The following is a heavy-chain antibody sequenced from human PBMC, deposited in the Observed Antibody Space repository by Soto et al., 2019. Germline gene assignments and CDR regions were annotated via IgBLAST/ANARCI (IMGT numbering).Heavy chain of an antibody. CDR2: ISYDGSNK. CDR1: GFTFSSYA. J-gene: IGHJ4*02. CDR3: SRGSDRSSWATIRF. V-gene: IGHV3-30-3*01. Sequence: QVQLVESGGGVVQPGRSLRLSCAASGFTFSSYAMHWVRQAPGKGLEWVAVISYDGSNKYYADSVKGRFTISRDNSQNTVYLEMNRLRAEDTAVYFWSRGSDRSSWATIRFWGQGTLVTVSS. D-gene: IGHD6-13*01.